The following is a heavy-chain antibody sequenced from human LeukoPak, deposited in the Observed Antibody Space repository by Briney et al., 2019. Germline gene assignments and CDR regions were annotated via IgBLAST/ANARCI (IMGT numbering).Heavy chain of an antibody. V-gene: IGHV3-11*05. CDR2: ISGSSNYT. CDR1: GFTFSDYS. J-gene: IGHJ4*02. CDR3: ARDFRDILTRYQQYYFNY. Sequence: GGSLRLSCAASGFTFSDYSMTWIRQAPGKGLEWVSYISGSSNYTNSADSVNGRFTITRGNAKTSLYLQMNSVRAEDTAVYYCARDFRDILTRYQQYYFNYWGQGTLVTVSS. D-gene: IGHD3-9*01.